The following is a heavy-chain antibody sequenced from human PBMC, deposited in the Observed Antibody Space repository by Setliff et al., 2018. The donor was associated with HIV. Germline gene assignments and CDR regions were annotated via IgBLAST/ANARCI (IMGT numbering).Heavy chain of an antibody. Sequence: ASVKVSCKASGYTFTSYAMHWVRQAPGQRLEWMGWINAGNGNTKYSQKFQGRVTITRDTSASTAYMELSSLRSEDTAVYYCSRDSATERSLLCSSTSCYGALDYWGQGTLVTVSS. CDR3: SRDSATERSLLCSSTSCYGALDY. CDR1: GYTFTSYA. D-gene: IGHD2-2*01. CDR2: INAGNGNT. V-gene: IGHV1-3*01. J-gene: IGHJ4*02.